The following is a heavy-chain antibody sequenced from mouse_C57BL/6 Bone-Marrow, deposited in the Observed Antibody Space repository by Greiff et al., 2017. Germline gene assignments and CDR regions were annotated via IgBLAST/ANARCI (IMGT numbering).Heavy chain of an antibody. Sequence: QVQLQQPGAELVKPGASVKLSCKASGYTFTSYWMHWVKQRPGQGLEWIGMINPNSGSTNSNEKFKSKAKLTVDKSASTAYMQLISLTSEDSAVYYCARSPTGLVWGTGTTVTVSS. CDR2: INPNSGST. D-gene: IGHD1-1*01. V-gene: IGHV1-64*01. J-gene: IGHJ1*03. CDR3: ARSPTGLV. CDR1: GYTFTSYW.